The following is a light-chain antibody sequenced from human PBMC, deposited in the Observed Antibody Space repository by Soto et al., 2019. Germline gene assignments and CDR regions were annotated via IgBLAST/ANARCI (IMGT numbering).Light chain of an antibody. CDR2: GAA. CDR3: QQYAKSVWT. Sequence: EIVLTQFPDSLSVSPGERVTLSCRASQNVNRNNFVWYQQKPGQAPRLLIYGAATRPAGIPDRFSGSGSGADFTLTISRLEAEDSAVYYCQQYAKSVWTFGQGTKVEVK. V-gene: IGKV3-20*01. J-gene: IGKJ1*01. CDR1: QNVNRNN.